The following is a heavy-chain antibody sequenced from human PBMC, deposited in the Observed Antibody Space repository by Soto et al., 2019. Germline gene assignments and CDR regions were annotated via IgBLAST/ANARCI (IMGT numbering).Heavy chain of an antibody. CDR3: ARVMSGTYLGHGYYFDY. V-gene: IGHV1-2*02. D-gene: IGHD1-26*01. Sequence: ASVKVSCKASRYTFTGYYMHWVRQAPGQGLEWMGWIDPNSGGTDYAQKFQGRVTMTRDTSISTAYMELSRLRVDDTAVYYCARVMSGTYLGHGYYFDYWGQGTLVTVSS. J-gene: IGHJ4*02. CDR2: IDPNSGGT. CDR1: RYTFTGYY.